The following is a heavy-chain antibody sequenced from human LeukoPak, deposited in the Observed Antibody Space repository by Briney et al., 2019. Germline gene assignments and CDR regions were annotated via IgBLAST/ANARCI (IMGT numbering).Heavy chain of an antibody. V-gene: IGHV3-7*03. Sequence: GGSLRLSCAASGFTFSSYWMSWVRQAPGKGLEWVANIKQDGSEKYYVDSVKGRFTISRDNAKNSLYLQMNSLRAEDTALYYCARDAPGIVGAPGGGTWGQGTLVTVSS. CDR3: ARDAPGIVGAPGGGT. J-gene: IGHJ5*02. CDR1: GFTFSSYW. D-gene: IGHD1-26*01. CDR2: IKQDGSEK.